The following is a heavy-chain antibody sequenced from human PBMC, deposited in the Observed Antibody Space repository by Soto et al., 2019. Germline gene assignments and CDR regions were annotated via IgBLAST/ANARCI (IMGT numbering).Heavy chain of an antibody. CDR2: IYSGGST. CDR3: ARDQSMVRGSYYYYYYMDV. Sequence: VQLVESGGGLVQPGGSLRLSCAASGFTVSSNYMSWVRQAPGKGLEWVSVIYSGGSTYYADSVKGRFTISRDNSKNTLYLQMNSLRAEDTAVYYCARDQSMVRGSYYYYYYMDVWGKGTTVTVSS. J-gene: IGHJ6*03. V-gene: IGHV3-66*01. D-gene: IGHD3-10*01. CDR1: GFTVSSNY.